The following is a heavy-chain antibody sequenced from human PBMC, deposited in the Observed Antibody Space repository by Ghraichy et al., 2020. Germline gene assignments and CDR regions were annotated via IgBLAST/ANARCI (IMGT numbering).Heavy chain of an antibody. J-gene: IGHJ3*02. CDR2: IRSKANSYAT. Sequence: GGSLRLSCAASGFTFSGSAMHWVRQASGKGLEWVGRIRSKANSYATAYAASVKGRFTISRDDSKNTAYLQMNSLKTEDTAVYYCTRHFRPVSSGWYPAFDIWGQGTMVTVSS. D-gene: IGHD6-19*01. V-gene: IGHV3-73*01. CDR1: GFTFSGSA. CDR3: TRHFRPVSSGWYPAFDI.